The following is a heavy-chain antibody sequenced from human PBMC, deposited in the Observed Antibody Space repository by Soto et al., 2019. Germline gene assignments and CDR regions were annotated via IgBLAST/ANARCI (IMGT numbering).Heavy chain of an antibody. Sequence: QLQLQESGSGLVKPSQTLSLTCAVSGGSISSGGYSWSWIRQPPGKGLEWIGYIFPSGSTYYNPSLKSRVTISIDNSQNPFSLRLTSVTAADTAVYYCAREGGSGSPAWYFDLWGRGTLVTVSS. CDR2: IFPSGST. V-gene: IGHV4-30-2*01. J-gene: IGHJ2*01. CDR1: GGSISSGGYS. D-gene: IGHD1-26*01. CDR3: AREGGSGSPAWYFDL.